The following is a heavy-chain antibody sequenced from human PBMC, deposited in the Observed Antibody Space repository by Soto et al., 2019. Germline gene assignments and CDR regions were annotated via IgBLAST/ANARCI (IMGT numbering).Heavy chain of an antibody. J-gene: IGHJ6*03. D-gene: IGHD6-13*01. CDR1: GGSISSYY. CDR2: IYYSGST. V-gene: IGHV4-59*08. CDR3: ARQTGSSWYLGGRPDYYYMDV. Sequence: SETLSLTCTVSGGSISSYYWSWIRQPPGEGLEWIGYIYYSGSTNYNPSLKSRVTISVDTSKNQFSLKLSSVTAADTAVYYCARQTGSSWYLGGRPDYYYMDVWGKGTTVTVSS.